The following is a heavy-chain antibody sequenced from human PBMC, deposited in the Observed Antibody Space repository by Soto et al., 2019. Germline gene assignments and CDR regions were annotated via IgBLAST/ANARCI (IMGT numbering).Heavy chain of an antibody. Sequence: GGSLRLSCAASGLTFRSYWMHWVRQAPGKGLVWVSRINTDGSVAMYVDSVKGRFTISRDNAKNTLYLHMNSLRAEDTAVYYCARDGHSGSYRYWGQGTLVTVSS. CDR3: ARDGHSGSYRY. CDR2: INTDGSVA. V-gene: IGHV3-74*03. CDR1: GLTFRSYW. J-gene: IGHJ4*02. D-gene: IGHD1-26*01.